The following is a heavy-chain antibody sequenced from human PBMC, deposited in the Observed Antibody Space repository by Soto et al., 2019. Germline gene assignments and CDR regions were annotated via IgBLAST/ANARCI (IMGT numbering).Heavy chain of an antibody. CDR1: VFTFGDSY. V-gene: IGHV3-11*06. J-gene: IGHJ5*02. CDR3: VRGGGGGLFDP. CDR2: ISPGSRYP. Sequence: GGALRLSCAGTVFTFGDSYQSWIRQAPGNGLEWLSYISPGSRYPAYADSVKGRLTISRDNAKRSLYLQMMSLTAEDTAIYYCVRGGGGGLFDPWGQGTMVTVSS. D-gene: IGHD2-15*01.